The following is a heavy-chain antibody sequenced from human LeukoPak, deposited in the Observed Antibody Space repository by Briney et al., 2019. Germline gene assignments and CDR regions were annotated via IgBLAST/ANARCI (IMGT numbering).Heavy chain of an antibody. D-gene: IGHD2-2*01. Sequence: SQTLSLTCTVSGDSISSGTYYWSWIRQPPGKGLEWIGEINHSGSTNYNPSLKSRVTISVDTSKNQLSLKLSSVTAADTAVYYCARVGTWVVVPAAKGGFEDYWGQGTLVTVSS. CDR3: ARVGTWVVVPAAKGGFEDY. V-gene: IGHV4-39*07. CDR1: GDSISSGTYY. J-gene: IGHJ4*02. CDR2: INHSGST.